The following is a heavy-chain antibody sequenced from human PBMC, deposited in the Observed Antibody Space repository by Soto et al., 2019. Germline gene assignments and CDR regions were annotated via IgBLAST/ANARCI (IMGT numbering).Heavy chain of an antibody. CDR2: MNPNSGNT. D-gene: IGHD6-13*01. Sequence: ASVKVSCKASGYTFTSYDINWVRQATGQGLEWMGWMNPNSGNTGYAQKLQGRVTMTRNTSISTAYMELSSLGSEDTAVYYCAKRAAAGINYFDYWGEGTLVTVSS. V-gene: IGHV1-8*01. CDR1: GYTFTSYD. CDR3: AKRAAAGINYFDY. J-gene: IGHJ4*02.